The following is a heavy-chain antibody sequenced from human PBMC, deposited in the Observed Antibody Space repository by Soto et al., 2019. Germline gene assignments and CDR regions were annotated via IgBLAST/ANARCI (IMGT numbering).Heavy chain of an antibody. J-gene: IGHJ3*02. Sequence: SEPLSLTCTVSGGSISSYYWSWIRQPPGKGLEWIGYIYYSGSTNYNPSLKSRVTISVDTSKNQFSLKLSSVTAADTAVYYCARDSGGYSYGYGLFGAFDIWGQGTMVPVSS. CDR3: ARDSGGYSYGYGLFGAFDI. D-gene: IGHD5-18*01. V-gene: IGHV4-59*01. CDR2: IYYSGST. CDR1: GGSISSYY.